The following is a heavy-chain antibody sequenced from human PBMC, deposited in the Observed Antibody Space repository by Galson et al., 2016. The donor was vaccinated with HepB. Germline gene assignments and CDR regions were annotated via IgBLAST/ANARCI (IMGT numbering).Heavy chain of an antibody. CDR3: ARGNLQFEP. CDR2: IHGGGDKT. D-gene: IGHD4-11*01. V-gene: IGHV3-74*01. CDR1: GFTFSAHW. Sequence: SLRLSCAASGFTFSAHWMHWVRQAPGKGLVCVAEIHGGGDKTVYADSVKGRFTISRDNGKNTLYLQMNSLSSEDAAVYYCARGNLQFEPWGQGTLVTVSS. J-gene: IGHJ5*02.